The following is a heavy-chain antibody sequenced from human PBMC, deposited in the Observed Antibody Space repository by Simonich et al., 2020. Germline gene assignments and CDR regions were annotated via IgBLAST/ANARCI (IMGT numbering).Heavy chain of an antibody. Sequence: EVQLVESGGGLVKPGGSLRLSCAASGFTFSSYSMNWVSQAQGNGLEWVSSISRSRSYIYYADASKGRFTISRDNAKNALYLKMNSLRAEDTAVYYCARWIAVAGTGAYGMDVWGQGTTVTVSS. V-gene: IGHV3-21*01. CDR2: ISRSRSYI. D-gene: IGHD6-19*01. J-gene: IGHJ6*02. CDR3: ARWIAVAGTGAYGMDV. CDR1: GFTFSSYS.